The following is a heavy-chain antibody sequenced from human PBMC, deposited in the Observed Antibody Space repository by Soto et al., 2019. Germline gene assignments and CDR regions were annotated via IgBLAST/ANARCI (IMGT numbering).Heavy chain of an antibody. CDR2: ISSTAGRTS. D-gene: IGHD1-26*01. CDR3: TNGALALHYGMDV. Sequence: LRLPCATSGFTFNTYPMTWVCQAPGKGLAWVSSISSTAGRTSSYANSVKGRFAISRDFSDNTVYLQMNNLRVDDTAVYFCTNGALALHYGMDVWGQGTRVTVSS. CDR1: GFTFNTYP. V-gene: IGHV3-23*01. J-gene: IGHJ6*02.